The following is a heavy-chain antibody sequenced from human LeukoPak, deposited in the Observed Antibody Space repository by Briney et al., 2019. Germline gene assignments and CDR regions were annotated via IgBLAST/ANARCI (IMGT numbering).Heavy chain of an antibody. V-gene: IGHV4-39*07. CDR3: ARDHGYSYGYYYYYYMDV. J-gene: IGHJ6*03. D-gene: IGHD5-18*01. CDR2: IYYSGST. Sequence: PSETLSLTCTVSGGSISSSSYYWGWIRQPPGKGLEWIGSIYYSGSTYYNPSLKSRVTISVDTSKNQFSLKLSSVTAADTAVYYCARDHGYSYGYYYYYYMDVWGKGTTVTISS. CDR1: GGSISSSSYY.